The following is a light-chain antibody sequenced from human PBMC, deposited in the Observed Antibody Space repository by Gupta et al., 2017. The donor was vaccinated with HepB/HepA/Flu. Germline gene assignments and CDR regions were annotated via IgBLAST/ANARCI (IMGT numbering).Light chain of an antibody. Sequence: EIVLTQSPGTLSLSPGERATLSCRASQSVSSSYLAWYQQKPGQAPRLLIFGASSSSRATGIPDRFSGSGSGTDFTLTISRLEPEDFAVYYCQQYGSSPRTFGQGTKVEIK. CDR3: QQYGSSPRT. V-gene: IGKV3-20*01. J-gene: IGKJ1*01. CDR2: GASSS. CDR1: QSVSSSY.